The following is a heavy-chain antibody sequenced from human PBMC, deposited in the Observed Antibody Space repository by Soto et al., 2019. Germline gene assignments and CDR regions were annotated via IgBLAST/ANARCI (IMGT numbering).Heavy chain of an antibody. CDR3: ARESEDLTSNFDY. CDR2: ISSTTNYI. J-gene: IGHJ4*02. CDR1: GFIFTRYS. V-gene: IGHV3-21*06. Sequence: GGSLRLSCAASGFIFTRYSMNWVRQAPGKGLEWVSSISSTTNYIYYGDSMKGRFTISRDNAKNSLYLEMSSLRAEDTAVYYCARESEDLTSNFDYWGQGTQVTVSS.